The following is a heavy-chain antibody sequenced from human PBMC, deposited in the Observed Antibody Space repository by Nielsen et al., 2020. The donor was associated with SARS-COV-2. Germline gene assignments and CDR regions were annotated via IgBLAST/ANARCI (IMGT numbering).Heavy chain of an antibody. CDR3: ASGAAAGY. D-gene: IGHD6-25*01. CDR1: GGTFSSYA. J-gene: IGHJ4*02. V-gene: IGHV1-46*01. Sequence: ASVKVSCKASGGTFSSYAISWVRQAPGQGLEWMGIINPSGGSTSYAQKFQGRVTMTRDTSTSTVYMELSSLRSEDTAVYYCASGAAAGYWGQGTLVTVSS. CDR2: INPSGGST.